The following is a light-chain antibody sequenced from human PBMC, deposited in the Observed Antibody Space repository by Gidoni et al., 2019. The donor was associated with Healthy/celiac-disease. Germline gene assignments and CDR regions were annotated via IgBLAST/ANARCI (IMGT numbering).Light chain of an antibody. CDR3: QQYYSTPLT. CDR2: WAS. Sequence: DIVMTQSPDSLAVSLGERATINCKSSQSVLYISNNKNDLAWYQQKPGQPPKLLIYWASTRESGVPDRFSGSGSGKEFTLTISSLQAEDVAVYYCQQYYSTPLTFGGGTKVEIK. J-gene: IGKJ4*01. CDR1: QSVLYISNNKND. V-gene: IGKV4-1*01.